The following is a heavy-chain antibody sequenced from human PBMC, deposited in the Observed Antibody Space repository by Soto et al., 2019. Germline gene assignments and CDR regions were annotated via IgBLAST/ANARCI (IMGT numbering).Heavy chain of an antibody. CDR1: GFTFSCSA. V-gene: IGHV3-73*01. CDR3: TVIVGVDY. Sequence: GGSLRLSCAASGFTFSCSAMHWVRQASGKGLEWVGRIRSKANSYATAYAASVKGRFTISRDDSKNTAYLQMNSLKTEDTAVYYCTVIVGVDYWGQGTLVTVSS. J-gene: IGHJ4*02. D-gene: IGHD3-22*01. CDR2: IRSKANSYAT.